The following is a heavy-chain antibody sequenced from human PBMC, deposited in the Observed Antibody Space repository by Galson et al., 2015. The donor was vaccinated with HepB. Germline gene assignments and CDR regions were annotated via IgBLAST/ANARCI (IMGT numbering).Heavy chain of an antibody. CDR2: TYYRSKWFN. Sequence: CAISGDSVSTNSVTWNWIRQSPSRGLEWLGRTYYRSKWFNDYAVSLKSRITINPDTSKNQFSLQLKSVSPEDTAVYYCARDRDWDYYFEYWGQGTLVTVSS. D-gene: IGHD1-7*01. CDR3: ARDRDWDYYFEY. CDR1: GDSVSTNSVT. J-gene: IGHJ4*02. V-gene: IGHV6-1*01.